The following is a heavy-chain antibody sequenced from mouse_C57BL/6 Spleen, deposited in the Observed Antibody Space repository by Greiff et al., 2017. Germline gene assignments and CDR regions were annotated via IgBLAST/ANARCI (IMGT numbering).Heavy chain of an antibody. CDR2: ISYDGSN. V-gene: IGHV3-6*01. CDR3: ARDQGDYGSSSWFAY. J-gene: IGHJ3*01. D-gene: IGHD1-1*01. CDR1: GYSITSGYY. Sequence: EVKLMESGPGLVKPSQSLSLTCSVTGYSITSGYYWNWIRQFPGNKLEWMGYISYDGSNNYNPSLKNRISITRYTSKNQFFLKLNSVTTEDTATYYCARDQGDYGSSSWFAYWGQWTLVTVSA.